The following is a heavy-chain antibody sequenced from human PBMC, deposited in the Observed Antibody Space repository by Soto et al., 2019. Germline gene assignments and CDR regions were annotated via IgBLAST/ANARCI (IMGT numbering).Heavy chain of an antibody. CDR3: ARVYYYDILTGHKIYY. D-gene: IGHD3-9*01. Sequence: GGSLRLSCAASGFTFSSYGMHWVRQAPGKGLEWVAVIWYDGSNEYYADSVKGRFTISRDNSKNTLYLQMNSLRAEDTAVYYCARVYYYDILTGHKIYYWGQGSLVPVSS. CDR2: IWYDGSNE. V-gene: IGHV3-33*01. CDR1: GFTFSSYG. J-gene: IGHJ4*02.